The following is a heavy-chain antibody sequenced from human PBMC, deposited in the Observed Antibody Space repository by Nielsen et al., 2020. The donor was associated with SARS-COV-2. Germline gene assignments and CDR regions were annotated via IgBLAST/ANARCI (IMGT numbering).Heavy chain of an antibody. D-gene: IGHD3-22*01. CDR2: IYYSGST. CDR1: GGSISSSSYY. V-gene: IGHV4-39*07. Sequence: SETLSLTCTVSGGSISSSSYYWGWIRQPPGKGLEWIGSIYYSGSTYYNPSLKSRVTISVDTSKNQFSLKVHSLTAADTAVYYCARDRGSSGYYYIVYWGQGALVTVSS. CDR3: ARDRGSSGYYYIVY. J-gene: IGHJ4*02.